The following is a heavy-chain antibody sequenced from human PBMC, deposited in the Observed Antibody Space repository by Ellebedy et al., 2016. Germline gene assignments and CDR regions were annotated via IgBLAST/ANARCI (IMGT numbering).Heavy chain of an antibody. CDR2: HYASDGKT. CDR1: GFTFSNFV. D-gene: IGHD2-21*01. J-gene: IGHJ3*01. V-gene: IGHV3-23*01. Sequence: GGSLRLSXAASGFTFSNFVMSWVRQSPGKGLEWVSTHYASDGKTYYADSVKGRFTISRDTSKNTLHLQMNSLRIDDTAVYYCTRGLPGVAVWWYAFDVWGSGTVVTVSS. CDR3: TRGLPGVAVWWYAFDV.